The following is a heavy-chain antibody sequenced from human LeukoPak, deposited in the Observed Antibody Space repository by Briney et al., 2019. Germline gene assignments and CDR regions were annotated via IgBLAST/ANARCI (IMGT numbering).Heavy chain of an antibody. J-gene: IGHJ3*02. CDR3: ASRVIVVVPAADDAFDI. CDR2: IKQDGSEK. V-gene: IGHV3-7*01. CDR1: GFTFSSYW. D-gene: IGHD2-2*01. Sequence: GGSLRLSCAASGFTFSSYWMSWVRQAPGKGLEWVANIKQDGSEKYYVDSVKGRFTISRDNAKNSLYLQMNSLRAEDTAVYYCASRVIVVVPAADDAFDIWGQGTMVTLSS.